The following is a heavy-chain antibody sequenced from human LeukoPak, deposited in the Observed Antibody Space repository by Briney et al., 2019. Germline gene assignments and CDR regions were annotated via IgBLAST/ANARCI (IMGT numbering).Heavy chain of an antibody. Sequence: SETLSLTCTVSGGSISTYYWSWIRQPPGKGLDWIGNIYYSGSTNYNPSLRSRATISLGTSKNQFSLKLSSVAAADTAVYYCARGLGGSASYPDAFDIWGRGTMVTVSS. CDR3: ARGLGGSASYPDAFDI. CDR1: GGSISTYY. J-gene: IGHJ3*02. V-gene: IGHV4-59*01. D-gene: IGHD3-10*01. CDR2: IYYSGST.